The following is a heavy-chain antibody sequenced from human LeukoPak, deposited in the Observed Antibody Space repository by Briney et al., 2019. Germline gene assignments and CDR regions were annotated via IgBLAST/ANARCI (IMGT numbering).Heavy chain of an antibody. J-gene: IGHJ2*01. CDR3: ARITMTTSGWYFDL. CDR2: IHPSGAST. CDR1: GYTFTSYY. V-gene: IGHV1-46*01. D-gene: IGHD3-22*01. Sequence: ASVKLSCTASGYTFTSYYMHWVRQAPGQGLEWMGIIHPSGASTAYAQQFQGRVTMTKDTSTSTVYMELSSLRSGDTALYYCARITMTTSGWYFDLWGRGTLVTVSS.